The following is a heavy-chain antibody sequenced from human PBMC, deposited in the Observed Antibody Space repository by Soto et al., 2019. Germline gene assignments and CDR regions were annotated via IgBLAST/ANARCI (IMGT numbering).Heavy chain of an antibody. CDR2: INVGNGNT. CDR3: ARVYCSGGSCYPIDY. Sequence: QVQLVQSGAEVKKPGASVKVSCKASGYTFTSYAIHWVRQAPGQRLEWMGWINVGNGNTKYSQKFQGSVTFTRDTSASTAFMELSSLRSEDTAVYYCARVYCSGGSCYPIDYWGQGTLVTVSS. D-gene: IGHD2-15*01. J-gene: IGHJ4*02. CDR1: GYTFTSYA. V-gene: IGHV1-3*01.